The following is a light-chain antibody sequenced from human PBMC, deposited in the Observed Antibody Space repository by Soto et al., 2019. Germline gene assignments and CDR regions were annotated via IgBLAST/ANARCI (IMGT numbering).Light chain of an antibody. V-gene: IGLV1-36*01. Sequence: QSVLTQPPSVSEDPMQSVTISCTGNSSNIGKNAVNWYQHIPGTAPKLLIYYDDLLPSGVSDRFSGSKSGTSASLAISGPKSDDEGDSYCAAWDDSRNVVLVGGGTTVTVL. CDR2: YDD. J-gene: IGLJ2*01. CDR1: SSNIGKNA. CDR3: AAWDDSRNVVL.